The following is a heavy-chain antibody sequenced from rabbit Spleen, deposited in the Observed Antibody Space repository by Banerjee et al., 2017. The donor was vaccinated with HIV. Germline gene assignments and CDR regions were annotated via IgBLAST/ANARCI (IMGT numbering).Heavy chain of an antibody. D-gene: IGHD1-1*01. CDR2: IAGSSSGFT. Sequence: QSLEESGGGLVQPEGSLTITCTASGFSFSSSYYMCWVRQAPGKGLEWIACIAGSSSGFTYSATWAKGRFTCSKTSSTTVTLQMTSLTAADTATYFCARDASSSGFYTFNLWGQGTLVTVS. V-gene: IGHV1S40*01. J-gene: IGHJ4*01. CDR3: ARDASSSGFYTFNL. CDR1: GFSFSSSYY.